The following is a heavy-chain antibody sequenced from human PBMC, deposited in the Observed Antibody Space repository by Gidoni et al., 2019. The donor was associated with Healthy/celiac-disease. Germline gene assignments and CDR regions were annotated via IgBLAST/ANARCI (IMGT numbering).Heavy chain of an antibody. CDR1: GGSISSSSYY. Sequence: QLQLQESGPGLVKPSETLSLTCTVPGGSISSSSYYWGWIRQPPGKGLEWIGSIYYSGSTYYNPSLKSRVTISVDTSKNQFSLKLSSVTAADTAVYYCARHEVTYSGSTRADPAARGYFDYWGQGTLVTVSS. J-gene: IGHJ4*02. CDR2: IYYSGST. CDR3: ARHEVTYSGSTRADPAARGYFDY. V-gene: IGHV4-39*01. D-gene: IGHD1-26*01.